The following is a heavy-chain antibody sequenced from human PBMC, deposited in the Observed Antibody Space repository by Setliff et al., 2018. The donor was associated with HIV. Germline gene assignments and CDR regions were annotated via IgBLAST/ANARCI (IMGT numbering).Heavy chain of an antibody. CDR2: IYHTGNT. D-gene: IGHD5-18*01. Sequence: PSETLSLTCAVSGGSISSGGYSWSWIRQSPGKGLEWIGYIYHTGNTYYNPSLKSRITISLDRSQNHFSLRLTSVAAADTAIYYCARLDSDSPSSSYWFFDLWGRGTLVTVSS. V-gene: IGHV4-30-2*06. CDR1: GGSISSGGYS. J-gene: IGHJ2*01. CDR3: ARLDSDSPSSSYWFFDL.